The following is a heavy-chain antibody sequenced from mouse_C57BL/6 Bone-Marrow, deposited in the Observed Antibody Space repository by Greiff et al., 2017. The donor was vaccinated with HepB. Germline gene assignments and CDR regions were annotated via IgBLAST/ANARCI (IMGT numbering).Heavy chain of an antibody. Sequence: VQLQQSGPVLVKPGASVKMSCKASGYTFTDYYMNWVKQSHGKSLEWIGVINPYNGGTSYNQKFKGKATLTVDKSSSTAYMELNSLTSEDSAVYYCARIYDDYDWFAYWGQGTLVTVSA. CDR2: INPYNGGT. J-gene: IGHJ3*01. V-gene: IGHV1-19*01. CDR1: GYTFTDYY. D-gene: IGHD2-4*01. CDR3: ARIYDDYDWFAY.